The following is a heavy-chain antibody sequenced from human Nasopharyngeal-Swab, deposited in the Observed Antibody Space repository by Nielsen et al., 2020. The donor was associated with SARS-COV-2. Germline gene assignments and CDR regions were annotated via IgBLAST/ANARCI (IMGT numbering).Heavy chain of an antibody. D-gene: IGHD5/OR15-5a*01. J-gene: IGHJ6*02. V-gene: IGHV1-46*01. CDR2: INPSGGST. CDR3: AREVVSLGMDV. CDR1: GYTFTTSY. Sequence: ASLKVSCKASGYTFTTSYMHWVRQAPGQGLEWMGIINPSGGSTNYAQKLQGRVTMTTDTSTSTAYMELRSLRSDDTAVYYCAREVVSLGMDVWGQGTTVTVSS.